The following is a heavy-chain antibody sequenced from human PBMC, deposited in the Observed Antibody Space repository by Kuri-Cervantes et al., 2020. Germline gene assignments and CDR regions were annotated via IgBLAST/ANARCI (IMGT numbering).Heavy chain of an antibody. J-gene: IGHJ4*02. Sequence: ASVKVSCKASGYTFTCCSLHWLQQAPGQGLERMRWITLYNGNTNYAKKFQGRVTITRDMSLRTAYIELSSLRSEDSAVYYCARSWNGYALEFDYWGQGTLVTVSS. D-gene: IGHD5-12*01. V-gene: IGHV1-68*01. CDR1: GYTFTCCS. CDR3: ARSWNGYALEFDY. CDR2: ITLYNGNT.